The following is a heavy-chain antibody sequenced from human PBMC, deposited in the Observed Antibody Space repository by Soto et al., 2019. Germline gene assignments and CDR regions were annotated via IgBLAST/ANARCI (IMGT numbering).Heavy chain of an antibody. Sequence: ASVKVSCKASGYTFTSYGISWVRQAPGQGLEWMGWISAYNGNTNYAQKLRGRVTMTTDTSTSTAYMELRSLRSDDTAVYYCARDEQWLVPGNWFDPWGQGTLVTVSS. J-gene: IGHJ5*02. D-gene: IGHD6-19*01. CDR3: ARDEQWLVPGNWFDP. V-gene: IGHV1-18*04. CDR2: ISAYNGNT. CDR1: GYTFTSYG.